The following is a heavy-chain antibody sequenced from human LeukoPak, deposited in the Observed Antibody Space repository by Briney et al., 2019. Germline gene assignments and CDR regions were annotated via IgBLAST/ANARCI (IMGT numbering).Heavy chain of an antibody. J-gene: IGHJ4*02. V-gene: IGHV3-74*01. CDR1: GFAFSDFW. CDR2: IRPDGTDA. D-gene: IGHD7-27*01. CDR3: ARDMWGTFDY. Sequence: GGSLRLSCAASGFAFSDFWMHWVRQAPGKGPVWVSRIRPDGTDASYADSVKGRFTISRDNARNTLFLQISSLRDEDTAVYYCARDMWGTFDYWGQGTLVTVSS.